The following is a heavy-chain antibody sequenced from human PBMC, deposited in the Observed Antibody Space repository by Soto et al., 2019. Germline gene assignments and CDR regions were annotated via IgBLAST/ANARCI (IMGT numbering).Heavy chain of an antibody. CDR2: IYYSGST. CDR1: GGSISSSSYY. CDR3: ARHVRLGGEELLDY. V-gene: IGHV4-39*01. D-gene: IGHD1-26*01. J-gene: IGHJ4*02. Sequence: SETLSLTCTVSGGSISSSSYYWGWIRQPPGKGLEWIGSIYYSGSTYYNPSLKSRVTISVDTSKNQFSLKLSSVTAADTAVYYCARHVRLGGEELLDYWGQGTLVTVSS.